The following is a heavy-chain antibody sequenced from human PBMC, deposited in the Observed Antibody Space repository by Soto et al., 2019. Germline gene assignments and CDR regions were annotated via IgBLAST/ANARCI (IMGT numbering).Heavy chain of an antibody. CDR2: SYSSGGT. D-gene: IGHD3-9*01. Sequence: GGSLRLSCAASGFTLAKYTMGWVRQTPRKGLEWVAESYSSGGTEYADSVKGRFTISRDNSKNTLFLQMKNLRVEDTALYYCARDREPDGIWTFDSWGQGTLVTVSS. J-gene: IGHJ4*02. V-gene: IGHV3-23*01. CDR3: ARDREPDGIWTFDS. CDR1: GFTLAKYT.